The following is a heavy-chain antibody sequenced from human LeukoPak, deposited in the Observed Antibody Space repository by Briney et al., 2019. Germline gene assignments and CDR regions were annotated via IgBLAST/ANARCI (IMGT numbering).Heavy chain of an antibody. CDR3: ARSHRVAGATRDDAFDI. V-gene: IGHV4-34*01. D-gene: IGHD1-26*01. CDR2: INHSGST. J-gene: IGHJ3*02. Sequence: SETLSLTCAVYGGSFSGYYWSWIRQPPGKGLEWIGEINHSGSTNYNPSLKSRVTISVDTSKNQFSLKLSSVTAADTAVYYCARSHRVAGATRDDAFDIWGQGTMVTVSS. CDR1: GGSFSGYY.